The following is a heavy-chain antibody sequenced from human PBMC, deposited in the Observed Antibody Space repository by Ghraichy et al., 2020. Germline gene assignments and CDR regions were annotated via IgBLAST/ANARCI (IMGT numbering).Heavy chain of an antibody. CDR3: TTGTDFWSGYTRGPIDQ. Sequence: GGSLRLSCVASGFSFSDAWMTWVRQIAGKGLEWVGRIKSNNHGGTTDYNAPVKGRVTISRDDSQNTLFLEMNSLKPEDTAVYYCTTGTDFWSGYTRGPIDQWGQGTQVTVAS. V-gene: IGHV3-15*01. CDR1: GFSFSDAW. D-gene: IGHD3-3*01. CDR2: IKSNNHGGTT. J-gene: IGHJ4*02.